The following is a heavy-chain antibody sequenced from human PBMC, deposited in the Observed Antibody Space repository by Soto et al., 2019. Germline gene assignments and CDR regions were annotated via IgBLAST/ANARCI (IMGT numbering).Heavy chain of an antibody. J-gene: IGHJ3*02. V-gene: IGHV3-21*01. Sequence: PGGSLRLSCAASGFTFSSYSMNWVRQAPGKGLEWVSSISSSSSYIYYADSVKGRFTISRDNAKNSLYLQMNSLRAEDTAVYYCARSRCSGGSCSSDAFDIWGHGTMVTVSS. CDR2: ISSSSSYI. D-gene: IGHD2-15*01. CDR3: ARSRCSGGSCSSDAFDI. CDR1: GFTFSSYS.